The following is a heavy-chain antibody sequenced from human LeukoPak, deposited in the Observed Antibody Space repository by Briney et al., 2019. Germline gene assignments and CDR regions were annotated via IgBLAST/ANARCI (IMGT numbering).Heavy chain of an antibody. D-gene: IGHD4-17*01. V-gene: IGHV4-34*01. J-gene: IGHJ6*02. Sequence: PSETLSLTCAVYGGSFSGYYWSWIRQPPGKGLEWIGEINHSGSTNYNPSLKSRVTISVDTSKNQFSLKLSSVTAADTAVYYCARANGDPFSYYYYGMDVWGQGTTVTVSS. CDR2: INHSGST. CDR3: ARANGDPFSYYYYGMDV. CDR1: GGSFSGYY.